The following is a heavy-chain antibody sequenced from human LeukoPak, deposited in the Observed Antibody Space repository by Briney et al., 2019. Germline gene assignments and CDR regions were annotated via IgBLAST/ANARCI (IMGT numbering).Heavy chain of an antibody. CDR2: ISYDGSNK. D-gene: IGHD5-18*01. V-gene: IGHV3-30-3*01. Sequence: PGGSLRLSCAASGFTFSSYAMHWVRQAPGKGLEWVAVISYDGSNKYYADSVKGRFTISRDNSKNTLYLQMNSLKTEDTAVNYCTTEWIQLCCSDDYWGQGTLVTVSS. CDR3: TTEWIQLCCSDDY. CDR1: GFTFSSYA. J-gene: IGHJ4*02.